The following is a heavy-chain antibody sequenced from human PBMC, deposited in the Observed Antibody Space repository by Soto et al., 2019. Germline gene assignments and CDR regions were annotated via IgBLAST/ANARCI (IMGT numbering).Heavy chain of an antibody. J-gene: IGHJ4*02. Sequence: PSETLSLTCAVSGGSFTSNNWWTWVRQPPGQGLAWIGEIYRTGSTTYNPSLKSRVTISLDKSENQFSLKVTSLTAADTAVYYCASRDPGTSVDYWGQGTLVTVSS. CDR1: GGSFTSNNW. CDR2: IYRTGST. V-gene: IGHV4-4*02. CDR3: ASRDPGTSVDY. D-gene: IGHD1-7*01.